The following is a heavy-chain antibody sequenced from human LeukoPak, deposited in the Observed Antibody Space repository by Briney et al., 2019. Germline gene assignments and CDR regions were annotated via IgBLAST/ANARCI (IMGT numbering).Heavy chain of an antibody. CDR3: AHRHRGVASDI. CDR1: GFSFSSGGVG. Sequence: SGPTLVKPTQTLTLTSTFSGFSFSSGGVGVGWIRQPPGGALEWLGVIYENDEKLYSSSLQNRLSITKDTSKNQVVLTMANMDPVDTATYYCAHRHRGVASDIWGQGTMVTVSS. D-gene: IGHD2-15*01. J-gene: IGHJ3*02. V-gene: IGHV2-5*01. CDR2: IYENDEK.